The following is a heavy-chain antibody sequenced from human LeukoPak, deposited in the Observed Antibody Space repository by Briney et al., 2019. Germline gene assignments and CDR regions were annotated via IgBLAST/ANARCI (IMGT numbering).Heavy chain of an antibody. D-gene: IGHD7-27*01. J-gene: IGHJ4*02. Sequence: GASVKVSCKASGYTLTGYYMHWVRQAPGQGLEWMGWINPNSGGTNYAQKFQGRVTMTRDTSISTAYMELSRLRSDDTAVYYCARVGDDNSGRFDYWGQGTLVTVSS. CDR1: GYTLTGYY. CDR3: ARVGDDNSGRFDY. CDR2: INPNSGGT. V-gene: IGHV1-2*02.